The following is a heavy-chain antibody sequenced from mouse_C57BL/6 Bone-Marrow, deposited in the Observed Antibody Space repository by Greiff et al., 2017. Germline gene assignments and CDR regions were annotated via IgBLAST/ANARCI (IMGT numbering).Heavy chain of an antibody. CDR3: ARSGDYYGSVFDY. V-gene: IGHV1-64*01. CDR1: GYTFTSYW. J-gene: IGHJ2*01. D-gene: IGHD1-1*01. Sequence: VQLQQPGAELVKPGASVKLSCKASGYTFTSYWMHWVKQRPGQGLEWIGMIHPNSGSTNYNEKFKGKATLTVDKSSSTAYMLLSSLTSEDSAVYFCARSGDYYGSVFDYWGQGTTLTVSS. CDR2: IHPNSGST.